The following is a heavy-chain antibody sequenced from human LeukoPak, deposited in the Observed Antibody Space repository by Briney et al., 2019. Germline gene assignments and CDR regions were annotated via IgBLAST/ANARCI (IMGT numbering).Heavy chain of an antibody. J-gene: IGHJ3*02. V-gene: IGHV3-20*04. D-gene: IGHD2-21*01. CDR3: ARDAHFGGVFDI. CDR2: INWSGGST. Sequence: GGSLRLSCAASGFTFDDYAMSWVRQAPGQGLEWVSGINWSGGSTGYVDSVKGRFAISRDNAKNSLYLQMNSLRGEDTALYYCARDAHFGGVFDIWGQGTMVTVSS. CDR1: GFTFDDYA.